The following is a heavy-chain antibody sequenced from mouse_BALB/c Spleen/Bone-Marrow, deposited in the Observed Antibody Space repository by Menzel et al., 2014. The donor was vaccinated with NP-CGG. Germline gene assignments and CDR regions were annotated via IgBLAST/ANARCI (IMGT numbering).Heavy chain of an antibody. CDR3: ARDGNYDGYFDY. D-gene: IGHD2-1*01. J-gene: IGHJ2*01. Sequence: EVKLMESGPGLVKPSQTVSLTCTVTGISITTGNYRWSWIRQFPGNKLEWIGYIYYSGTITYNPSLTGRTTITRDTSKNQFFLEMNSLTAEDTATYYCARDGNYDGYFDYWGQGTTLTVSS. CDR2: IYYSGTI. V-gene: IGHV3-5*02. CDR1: GISITTGNYR.